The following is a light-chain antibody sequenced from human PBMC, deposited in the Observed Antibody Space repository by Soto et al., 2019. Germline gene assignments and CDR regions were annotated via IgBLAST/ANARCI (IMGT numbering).Light chain of an antibody. Sequence: DVVMTQSPLSLPVTLGQPASISCRSSQSLVYSDGNTYLSWFQQRPGQSPRRLISKVSNLESGVRDRLSGSGSGTDFTLKISRVEAEDVGVYYCMQGTHWWTFGQGTKVEIK. V-gene: IGKV2-30*01. J-gene: IGKJ1*01. CDR3: MQGTHWWT. CDR2: KVS. CDR1: QSLVYSDGNTY.